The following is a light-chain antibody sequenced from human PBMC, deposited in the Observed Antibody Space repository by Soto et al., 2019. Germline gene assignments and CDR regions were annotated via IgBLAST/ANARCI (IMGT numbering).Light chain of an antibody. CDR3: QWYGPSPTWT. V-gene: IGKV3-20*01. CDR1: QSVTSNY. CDR2: GVA. J-gene: IGKJ1*01. Sequence: EIVLTQSPGTLSLSPGERATLSCRASQSVTSNYLAWYQQKPGQAPRLLISGVANRATGIPDRFSVSGSGTDFTLTISRLEPEDFAVYFCQWYGPSPTWTFGQGTKVEIK.